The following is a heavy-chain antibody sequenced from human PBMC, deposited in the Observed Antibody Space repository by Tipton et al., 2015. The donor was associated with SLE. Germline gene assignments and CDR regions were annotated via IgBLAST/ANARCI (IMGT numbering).Heavy chain of an antibody. CDR3: ARANYYGSGRQDY. CDR1: GGSISSGDYY. D-gene: IGHD3-10*01. Sequence: TLSLTCTVSGGSISSGDYYWSWIRQPPGKGLEWIGEINHSGSTNYNPSLKSRVTISVDTSKNQFSLKLSSVTAADTAVYYCARANYYGSGRQDYWGQGTLVTVSS. V-gene: IGHV4-30-4*01. J-gene: IGHJ4*02. CDR2: INHSGST.